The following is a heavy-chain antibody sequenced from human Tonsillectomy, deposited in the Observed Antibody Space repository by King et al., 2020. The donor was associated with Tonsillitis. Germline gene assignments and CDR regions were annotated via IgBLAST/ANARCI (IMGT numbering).Heavy chain of an antibody. CDR1: GYSFVNSW. CDR2: IYPGDAAT. D-gene: IGHD5-12*01. V-gene: IGHV5-51*03. J-gene: IGHJ4*02. CDR3: ARLGSGYSGHVSWLGNDY. Sequence: QLVQSGAEVKKPGESLKISCKGTGYSFVNSWIGWVRQMPGRGLEWMGSIYPGDAATRYSPSFQGQVTISADKSISTAYLQWSSLKASDTAIYYCARLGSGYSGHVSWLGNDYWGQGTLVTVSS.